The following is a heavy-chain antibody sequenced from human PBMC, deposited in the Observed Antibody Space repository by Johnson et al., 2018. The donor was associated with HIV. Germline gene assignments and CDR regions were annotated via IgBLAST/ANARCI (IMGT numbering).Heavy chain of an antibody. CDR2: ISYDGSNK. D-gene: IGHD1-26*01. CDR3: ARDGWEQRGETVGDGFDI. V-gene: IGHV3-30-3*01. J-gene: IGHJ3*02. CDR1: GFTFSSYA. Sequence: QVQLVESGGGVVQPGGSLRLSCAASGFTFSSYAMHWVRQAPGKGLEWVAVISYDGSNKYYADSVKGRFTISRDNSKNTMLVQMNNLTTEDTAFYYCARDGWEQRGETVGDGFDIWGQGTMVTVSS.